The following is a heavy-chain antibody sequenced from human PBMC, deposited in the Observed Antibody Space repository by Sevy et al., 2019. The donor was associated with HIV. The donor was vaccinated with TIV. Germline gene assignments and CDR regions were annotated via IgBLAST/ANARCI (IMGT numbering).Heavy chain of an antibody. J-gene: IGHJ4*02. CDR1: GYTFTTYG. V-gene: IGHV1-18*01. CDR3: ARDARPPTGDQFDY. Sequence: ASVKVSCKASGYTFTTYGISWVRQAPGQGLEWMGWISAYNGNTNYAQKLQGRVNMTTDTSTNTAYMELRSLRSDDTAVYYCARDARPPTGDQFDYWGQGTLVTVSS. D-gene: IGHD7-27*01. CDR2: ISAYNGNT.